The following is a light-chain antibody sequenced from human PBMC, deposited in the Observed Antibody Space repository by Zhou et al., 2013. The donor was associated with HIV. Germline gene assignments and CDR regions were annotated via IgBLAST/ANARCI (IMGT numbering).Light chain of an antibody. CDR2: RAS. CDR3: QESYTRSPA. J-gene: IGKJ5*01. CDR1: QDIDDY. V-gene: IGKV1-39*01. Sequence: DIQMTQSPSSLSACIGDRVTITCRTSQDIDDYINWYRQKPGQAPSLIIFRASHLYTGAPIRFVGGGSGTDFNLTITSLQSEDSGSYYCQESYTRSPAFGQGTRLE.